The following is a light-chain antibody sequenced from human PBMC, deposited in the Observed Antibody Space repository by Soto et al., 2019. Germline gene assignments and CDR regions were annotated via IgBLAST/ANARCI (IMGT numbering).Light chain of an antibody. CDR2: GAS. V-gene: IGKV3-15*01. J-gene: IGKJ3*01. CDR1: QSVSGN. CDR3: QQYNNWPPMT. Sequence: EIVMTQSPATLSVSPGERATLSCRASQSVSGNLAWYQQKPGQAPRLLIYGASTRATGIPARFSGSGSGTEFTLTFSSLQYEDFAVYYCQQYNNWPPMTFGPGTKGDIK.